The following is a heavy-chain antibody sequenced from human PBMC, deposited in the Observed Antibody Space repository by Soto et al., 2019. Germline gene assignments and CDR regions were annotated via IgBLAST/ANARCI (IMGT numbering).Heavy chain of an antibody. V-gene: IGHV1-18*04. CDR1: GYTFTSYG. J-gene: IGHJ6*02. D-gene: IGHD3-3*01. CDR2: ISAYNGNT. Sequence: ASVKVSCKASGYTFTSYGISWVRQAPGQGLEWMGWISAYNGNTNYAQKLQGRVTMTTDTSTSTAYMELRSLRSDDTAVYYCARGIFGVVIPGFYGLDVWGQGTTVTV. CDR3: ARGIFGVVIPGFYGLDV.